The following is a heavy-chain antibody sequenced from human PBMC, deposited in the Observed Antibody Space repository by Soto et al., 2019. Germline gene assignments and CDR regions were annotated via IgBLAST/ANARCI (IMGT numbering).Heavy chain of an antibody. CDR3: ARLGFPGAIYFDS. J-gene: IGHJ4*02. CDR1: GYNFTTFW. CDR2: IYPGDSET. Sequence: ESLKISCKGSGYNFTTFWIGWVRQMPGKGLEWMGIIYPGDSETKYSPDFEGQVTTSADRSTNTAYLQWRSLRASDTAMYYCARLGFPGAIYFDSWGLGTLVTVSS. V-gene: IGHV5-51*01.